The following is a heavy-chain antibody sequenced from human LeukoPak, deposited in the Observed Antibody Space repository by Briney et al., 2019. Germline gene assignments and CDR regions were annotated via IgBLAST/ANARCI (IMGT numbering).Heavy chain of an antibody. D-gene: IGHD1-26*01. Sequence: GGSLRLSCAASGFTFSSYAMHWVRQAPGKGLEWVAVISYDGSSKYYADSVKGRFTISRDNSKNTLYVQMNSLRPEDTAVYYCAKGDWELGSTGYFDYWGHGTLVTVSS. J-gene: IGHJ4*01. CDR3: AKGDWELGSTGYFDY. V-gene: IGHV3-30*18. CDR1: GFTFSSYA. CDR2: ISYDGSSK.